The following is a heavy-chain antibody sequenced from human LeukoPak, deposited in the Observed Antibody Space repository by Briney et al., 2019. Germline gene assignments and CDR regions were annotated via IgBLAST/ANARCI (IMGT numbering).Heavy chain of an antibody. CDR2: IIPIFGTA. Sequence: SVKVSCKASGGTFSSYAISWVRQAPGQGLEWMGGIIPIFGTANYAQKFQGRVTITADKSTSTAYMELSSLRSEDTAVYYCARVFPDVGGSPIEAFDIWGQGTMVTVSS. J-gene: IGHJ3*02. CDR1: GGTFSSYA. D-gene: IGHD1-26*01. V-gene: IGHV1-69*06. CDR3: ARVFPDVGGSPIEAFDI.